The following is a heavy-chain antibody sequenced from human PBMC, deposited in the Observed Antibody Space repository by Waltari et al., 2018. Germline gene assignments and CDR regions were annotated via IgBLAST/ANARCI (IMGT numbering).Heavy chain of an antibody. V-gene: IGHV1-69*14. CDR2: IIPIFGTA. Sequence: QVQLVQSGAEVKKPGSSVKVSCKASGGTFSSYAISWVRQAPGQGLEWMGGIIPIFGTANYAQKFQGTVTITADKSTSTAYMELSSLRSEDTAVYYCARALKGYCSGGSCLTGYFDYWGQGTLVTVSS. CDR3: ARALKGYCSGGSCLTGYFDY. J-gene: IGHJ4*02. D-gene: IGHD2-15*01. CDR1: GGTFSSYA.